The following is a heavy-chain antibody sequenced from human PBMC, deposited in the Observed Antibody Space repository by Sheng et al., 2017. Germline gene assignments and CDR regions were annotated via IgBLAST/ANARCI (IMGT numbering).Heavy chain of an antibody. CDR2: INHSGST. CDR3: ARGFDIVVVTWFDP. Sequence: QVQLQQWGAGLLKPSETLSLTCAVYGGSFSGYYWSWIRQPPGKGLEWIGEINHSGSTNYNPSLKSRVTISVDTSKNQFSLKLSSVTAADTAVYYCARGFDIVVVTWFDPWGQGTLVTVSS. V-gene: IGHV4-34*01. CDR1: GGSFSGYY. D-gene: IGHD2-21*02. J-gene: IGHJ5*02.